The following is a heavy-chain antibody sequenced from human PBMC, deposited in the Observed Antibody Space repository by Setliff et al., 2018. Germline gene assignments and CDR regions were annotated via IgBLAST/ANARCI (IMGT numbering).Heavy chain of an antibody. Sequence: SGPTLVNPTQTLTLTCTFSGFSLSTSLVGVGWIRQPPGKALEWLALIYWNDEKRYSPSLKSRLTITKDTSKHQVVLTMTNMDPVDTATYYCAHIAGGGNSPRHDYWGQGTLVTVSS. V-gene: IGHV2-5*01. CDR1: GFSLSTSLVG. CDR2: IYWNDEK. CDR3: AHIAGGGNSPRHDY. D-gene: IGHD2-21*01. J-gene: IGHJ4*02.